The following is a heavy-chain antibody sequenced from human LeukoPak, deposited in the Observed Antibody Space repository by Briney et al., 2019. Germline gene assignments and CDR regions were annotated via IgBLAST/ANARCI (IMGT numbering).Heavy chain of an antibody. D-gene: IGHD6-13*01. CDR1: GFTFSTYW. Sequence: PGGSLRLSCAASGFTFSTYWMRWVRQAPGKGLEWVANIKQDGSEKYYLDSVKGRFTISRDNAKNSLYLQMNSLRAEDTAVYFCTREAAAGIDYWGQGTLVTVSP. J-gene: IGHJ4*02. CDR2: IKQDGSEK. CDR3: TREAAAGIDY. V-gene: IGHV3-7*01.